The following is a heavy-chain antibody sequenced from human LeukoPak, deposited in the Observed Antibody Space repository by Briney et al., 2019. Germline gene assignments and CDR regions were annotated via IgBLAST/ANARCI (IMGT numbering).Heavy chain of an antibody. V-gene: IGHV3-23*01. CDR1: GFTFSTFA. CDR3: ARDGHYDILTGYFQD. D-gene: IGHD3-9*01. Sequence: GGSLRLSCAASGFTFSTFAMSWVRQAPGKGLEWVSGITASGGSTYYADSVQGRFTISRDNSKNTLYLQMNSLRAEDTAVYYCARDGHYDILTGYFQDWGQGTLVTVSS. CDR2: ITASGGST. J-gene: IGHJ1*01.